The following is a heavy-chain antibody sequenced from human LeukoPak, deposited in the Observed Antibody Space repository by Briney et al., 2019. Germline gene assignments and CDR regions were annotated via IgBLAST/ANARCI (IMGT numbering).Heavy chain of an antibody. D-gene: IGHD5-24*01. J-gene: IGHJ2*01. CDR2: IYYSGST. Sequence: SETLSLTCTVSVGSISSYYWSWIRQPPGKGLEWIGYIYYSGSTNYNPSLKSRVTISVDTSKNQFSLKLSSVTAADTAVYYCARSRDGFYHFDLWGRGTLVTVSS. CDR1: VGSISSYY. CDR3: ARSRDGFYHFDL. V-gene: IGHV4-59*01.